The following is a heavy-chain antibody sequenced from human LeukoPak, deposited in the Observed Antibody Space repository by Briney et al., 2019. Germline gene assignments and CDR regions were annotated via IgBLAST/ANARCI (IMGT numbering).Heavy chain of an antibody. J-gene: IGHJ4*02. CDR1: GFTFNAYH. V-gene: IGHV3-11*01. CDR2: ITSTGSNI. D-gene: IGHD1-26*01. CDR3: VRDSYASGSDY. Sequence: PGGSLRLSCIASGFTFNAYHMSWIRQAPGKGLEWVSYITSTGSNIYYADSVKGRFTISRDNAKNSLYLQMNSLRADDTAVYFCVRDSYASGSDYWGQGTLVTVSS.